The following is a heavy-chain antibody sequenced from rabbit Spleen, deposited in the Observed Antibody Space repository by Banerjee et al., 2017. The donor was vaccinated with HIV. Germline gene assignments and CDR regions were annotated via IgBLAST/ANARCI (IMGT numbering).Heavy chain of an antibody. D-gene: IGHD8-1*01. V-gene: IGHV1S45*01. Sequence: QEQLVESGGGLVQPEGSLTLTCTASGFSFNNHWMCWVRQAPGKGLEWIGCIGAGSSGSTYYASWAKGRFTISKTSSTTVTLQMTSLTAADTATYFCARDVAGGSSVDRLNLWGPGTLVTVS. J-gene: IGHJ4*01. CDR3: ARDVAGGSSVDRLNL. CDR2: IGAGSSGST. CDR1: GFSFNNHW.